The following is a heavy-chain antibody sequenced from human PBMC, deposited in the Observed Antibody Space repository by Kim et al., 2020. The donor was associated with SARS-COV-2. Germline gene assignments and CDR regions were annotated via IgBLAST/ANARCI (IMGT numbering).Heavy chain of an antibody. V-gene: IGHV4-59*13. Sequence: SETLSLTCTVSGGSISSYYWSWIRQPPGKGLEWIGYIYYSGSTNYNPSLKSRVTISVDTSKNQFSLKLSSVTAADTAVYYCARGYYDSSGYPYDAFDIWGQGTMVTVSS. D-gene: IGHD3-22*01. CDR1: GGSISSYY. CDR3: ARGYYDSSGYPYDAFDI. J-gene: IGHJ3*02. CDR2: IYYSGST.